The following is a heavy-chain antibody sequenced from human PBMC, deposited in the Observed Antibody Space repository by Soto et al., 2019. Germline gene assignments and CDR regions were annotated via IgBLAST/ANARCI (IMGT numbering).Heavy chain of an antibody. CDR1: GFTFSTCG. D-gene: IGHD3-10*01. Sequence: QVQLVESGGGVVQPGRSLRHSCAASGFTFSTCGMHWVRQAPGKGLEWVAVISYDENIKKYADSVKGRFTISRDNSRNTLYIEMDSLTVDDTGVYYCVKDIYKGFAGTLVDYWGQRPVVTVSS. J-gene: IGHJ4*02. CDR3: VKDIYKGFAGTLVDY. CDR2: ISYDENIK. V-gene: IGHV3-30*18.